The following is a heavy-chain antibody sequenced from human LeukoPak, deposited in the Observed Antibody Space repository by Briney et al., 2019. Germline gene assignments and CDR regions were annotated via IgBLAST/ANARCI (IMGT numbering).Heavy chain of an antibody. CDR2: IYPGDSDT. V-gene: IGHV5-51*01. CDR3: AKIDRTYCSRSSCYALDS. D-gene: IGHD2-2*01. J-gene: IGHJ4*02. Sequence: RHGESLKISCKGSGYSFTSYWIGWVRQMPGKGLEWMGIIYPGDSDTRYSPSFQGQVTISADKSISTAYLQWSSLKASDTAMYYCAKIDRTYCSRSSCYALDSWGQGTLVTVSS. CDR1: GYSFTSYW.